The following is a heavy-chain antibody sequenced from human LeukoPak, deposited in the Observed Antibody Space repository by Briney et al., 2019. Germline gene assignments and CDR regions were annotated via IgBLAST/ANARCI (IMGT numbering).Heavy chain of an antibody. D-gene: IGHD4-11*01. V-gene: IGHV1-69*13. J-gene: IGHJ6*03. CDR1: GGTFSSYA. CDR2: IIPIFGTA. Sequence: ASVKVSCKASGGTFSSYAISWVRQAPGQGLEWMGGIIPIFGTANYAQKFQGRVTIAADESTSTAYMELSSLRSEDTAVYYCARSYPLTDYTNVRDYYYYMDVWGKGTTVTVSS. CDR3: ARSYPLTDYTNVRDYYYYMDV.